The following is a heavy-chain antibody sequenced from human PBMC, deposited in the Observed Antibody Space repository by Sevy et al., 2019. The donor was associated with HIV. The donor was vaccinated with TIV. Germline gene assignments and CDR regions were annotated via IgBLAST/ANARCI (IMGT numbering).Heavy chain of an antibody. Sequence: GGSLRLSCAASGFTFSSYAMSWVRQAPGKGLEWVSAISGGGGSTYYADSVKGRFTISRDNSKNTLYLQMNSLRAEDTAVYYCANLVGPPTRYDIPNWFDPWGQGTLVTVSS. J-gene: IGHJ5*02. V-gene: IGHV3-23*01. CDR1: GFTFSSYA. D-gene: IGHD3-9*01. CDR2: ISGGGGST. CDR3: ANLVGPPTRYDIPNWFDP.